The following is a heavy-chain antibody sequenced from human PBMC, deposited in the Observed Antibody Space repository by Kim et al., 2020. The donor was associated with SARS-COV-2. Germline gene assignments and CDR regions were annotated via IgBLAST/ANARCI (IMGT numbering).Heavy chain of an antibody. J-gene: IGHJ5*02. CDR3: ARDRLAAAGNPWFDP. D-gene: IGHD6-13*01. Sequence: VSVKSRITINPDTSKNQFSLQLNSVTPEDTAVYYCARDRLAAAGNPWFDPWGQGTLVTVSS. V-gene: IGHV6-1*01.